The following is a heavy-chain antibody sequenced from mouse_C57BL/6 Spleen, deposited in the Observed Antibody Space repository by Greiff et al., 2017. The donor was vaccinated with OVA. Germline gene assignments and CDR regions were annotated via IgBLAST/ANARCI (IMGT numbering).Heavy chain of an antibody. J-gene: IGHJ3*01. V-gene: IGHV1-52*01. Sequence: QVQLQQPGAELVRPGSSVKLSCKTSGYTFTSYWMHWVKQRPIQGLEWIGNIDPSDSETHYTQNFKDKATLTVDKSSSTAYMHLSSLTSEDSAVYYCAVGSGFAYWGQGTLVTVSA. CDR2: IDPSDSET. D-gene: IGHD1-1*01. CDR3: AVGSGFAY. CDR1: GYTFTSYW.